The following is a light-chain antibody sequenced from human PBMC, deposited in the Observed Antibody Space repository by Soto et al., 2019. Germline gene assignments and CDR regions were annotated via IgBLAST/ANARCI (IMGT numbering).Light chain of an antibody. Sequence: IQMTQSPSTLSASVGDRVTITCRASHHIDAWLAWYQQKPGKAPKLLIYKASTLKSGVPSRFSGSGSGTEFTLTISSLQPDDFATYYCQHYNSYSEAFGQGTKVDI. CDR3: QHYNSYSEA. CDR2: KAS. J-gene: IGKJ1*01. CDR1: HHIDAW. V-gene: IGKV1-5*03.